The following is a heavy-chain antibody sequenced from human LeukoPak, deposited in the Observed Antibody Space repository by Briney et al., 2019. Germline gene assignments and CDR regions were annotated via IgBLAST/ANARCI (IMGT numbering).Heavy chain of an antibody. D-gene: IGHD3-3*01. V-gene: IGHV4-31*03. Sequence: ASETLSLTCTVSGGSISSGGYYWSWIRQHPGKGLEWIGYIYYSGSTYYNPSLKSRVTISVDTSKNQFSLKLSSVTAADTAVYYCAWGGDFWSGYYEGWGQGTLVTVSS. CDR1: GGSISSGGYY. J-gene: IGHJ4*02. CDR3: AWGGDFWSGYYEG. CDR2: IYYSGST.